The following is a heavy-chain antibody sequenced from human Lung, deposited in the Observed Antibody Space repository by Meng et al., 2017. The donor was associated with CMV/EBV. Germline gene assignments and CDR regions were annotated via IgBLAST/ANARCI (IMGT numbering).Heavy chain of an antibody. Sequence: LQESGPRLVKPSQTLSLTCTVSGGSISSGCYYWSWIRQHPGKGLGWIGYIYYSGSTYYNPSLKSRVTISVDTSKNQFSLKLSSVTAADTAIYYCARTPGRFCNTHMCYAFDYWGQGALVTVSS. CDR2: IYYSGST. CDR3: ARTPGRFCNTHMCYAFDY. CDR1: GGSISSGCYY. V-gene: IGHV4-31*03. D-gene: IGHD2-2*01. J-gene: IGHJ4*02.